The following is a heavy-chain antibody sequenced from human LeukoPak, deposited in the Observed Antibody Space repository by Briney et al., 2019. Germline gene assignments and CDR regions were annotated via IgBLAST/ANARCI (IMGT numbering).Heavy chain of an antibody. V-gene: IGHV4-4*07. J-gene: IGHJ3*02. Sequence: SETLSLTCTVSGGSISSYYWSWIRQPAGKGLEWIGRIYTSGSTNYNPSLKSRVTMSVDTSKNQFSLKLSSVTAADTAVYYCARVRYDFWSGYPDDAFDIWGQGTMVTVSS. CDR2: IYTSGST. D-gene: IGHD3-3*01. CDR1: GGSISSYY. CDR3: ARVRYDFWSGYPDDAFDI.